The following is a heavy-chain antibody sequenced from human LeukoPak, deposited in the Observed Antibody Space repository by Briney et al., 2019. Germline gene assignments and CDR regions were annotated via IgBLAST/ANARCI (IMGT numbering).Heavy chain of an antibody. CDR2: IKQDGSEK. D-gene: IGHD3-22*01. Sequence: PGGSLRLSCAASGFTFSSYWMSWVRQAPGKGLEWVANIKQDGSEKYYVDSVKGRFTISRDNAKNSLYLQMSSLRAEDTAVYCCARDAYDSSGYYAHLDYWGQGTTVTVSS. CDR1: GFTFSSYW. CDR3: ARDAYDSSGYYAHLDY. J-gene: IGHJ4*03. V-gene: IGHV3-7*01.